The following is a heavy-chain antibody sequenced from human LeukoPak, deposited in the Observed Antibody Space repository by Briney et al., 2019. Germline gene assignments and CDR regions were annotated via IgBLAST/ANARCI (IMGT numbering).Heavy chain of an antibody. CDR2: ISGSGGST. Sequence: GGSLRLSCAASGFTFSTYAMRWVRQTPGKGLEWVAVISGSGGSTDYADSVKGRFTISRDNSRNTLYLQMTSLRVEDTAVYFCAKVKTRDTYNPIDYWGQGTLVTVSS. J-gene: IGHJ4*02. CDR1: GFTFSTYA. V-gene: IGHV3-23*01. D-gene: IGHD5-24*01. CDR3: AKVKTRDTYNPIDY.